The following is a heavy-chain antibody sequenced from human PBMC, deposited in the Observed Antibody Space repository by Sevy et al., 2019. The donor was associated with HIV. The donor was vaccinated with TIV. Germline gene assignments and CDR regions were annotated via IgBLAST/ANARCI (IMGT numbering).Heavy chain of an antibody. CDR1: ALTFTRYA. D-gene: IGHD1-1*01. Sequence: GGSLRLSCAASALTFTRYAFHWVRQAPGKGPEWLGVISYEGSNIYYGPSVKGRFTISEDNSKNTLYLQMNDMRTEDTAVYYCAKDLHPPGPVRGTNFDYWGRGTLVTVSS. CDR3: AKDLHPPGPVRGTNFDY. J-gene: IGHJ4*02. V-gene: IGHV3-30*18. CDR2: ISYEGSNI.